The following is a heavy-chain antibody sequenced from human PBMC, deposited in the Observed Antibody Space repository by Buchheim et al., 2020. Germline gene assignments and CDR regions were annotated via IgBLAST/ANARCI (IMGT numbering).Heavy chain of an antibody. CDR1: GFTFSSYG. D-gene: IGHD6-6*01. CDR3: ATEEQLVILDY. CDR2: ISYDGSNK. Sequence: QVQLVESGGGVVQPGRSLRLSCAASGFTFSSYGMHWVRQAPGKGLEWVAVISYDGSNKYYADSVKGRFTISRDNSKNTLYLQMNSLRAEDTAVYYCATEEQLVILDYWGQGTL. V-gene: IGHV3-30*03. J-gene: IGHJ4*02.